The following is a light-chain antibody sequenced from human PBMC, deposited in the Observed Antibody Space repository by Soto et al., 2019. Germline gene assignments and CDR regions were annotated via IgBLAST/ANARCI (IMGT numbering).Light chain of an antibody. CDR3: QQYSNWPPLT. J-gene: IGKJ5*01. CDR2: DTS. V-gene: IGKV3-15*01. CDR1: QSVSHK. Sequence: EIVMTQSPATLSVSPLEIATLSFMASQSVSHKLAWYQQKPGQAPRLLIYDTSTRATGILARFSGSGSGTEFTLTISSLQSADSAVYYCQQYSNWPPLTFGQGTRLEIK.